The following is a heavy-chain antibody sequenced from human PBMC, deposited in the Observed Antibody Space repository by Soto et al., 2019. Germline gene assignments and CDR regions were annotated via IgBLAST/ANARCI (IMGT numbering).Heavy chain of an antibody. J-gene: IGHJ6*02. CDR2: ISYDGSNK. D-gene: IGHD1-26*01. Sequence: FLRLSCTASGFPFNNYYMTWVRQASGKGLEWVAVISYDGSNKYYADSVKGRFTISRDDSKNTLYLQMNSLRAEDTAVYYCAKAGSGSYYYGMDVWGQGTTVTVSS. V-gene: IGHV3-30*18. CDR1: GFPFNNYY. CDR3: AKAGSGSYYYGMDV.